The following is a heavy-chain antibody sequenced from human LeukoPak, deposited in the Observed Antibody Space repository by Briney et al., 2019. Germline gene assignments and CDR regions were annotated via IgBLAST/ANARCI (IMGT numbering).Heavy chain of an antibody. CDR1: GFIFSDYW. CDR2: INRDGTGT. Sequence: GGSLRLSCAASGFIFSDYWFHWVRQTPGQGRVWVAAINRDGTGTSHADSVRGRFTVSRDNAKNTLYLQLNSLRADDTAVYYCARGLSYAVAYGDYWGQGTLVTVSS. CDR3: ARGLSYAVAYGDY. D-gene: IGHD6-19*01. V-gene: IGHV3-74*01. J-gene: IGHJ4*02.